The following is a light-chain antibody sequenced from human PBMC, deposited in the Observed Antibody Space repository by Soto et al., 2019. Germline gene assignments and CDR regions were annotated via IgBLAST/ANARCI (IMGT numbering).Light chain of an antibody. CDR3: QHYNYWPPKT. CDR1: QSVSSK. CDR2: GAS. Sequence: EIVMTQSPATLSVSPGPGATLSCRASQSVSSKLAWYQQKPCQAPRLIXYGASTRATGIPARFSGSGSGTDFTLTISSLQSEDFAVYYCQHYNYWPPKTFGQGTKVDIK. J-gene: IGKJ1*01. V-gene: IGKV3-15*01.